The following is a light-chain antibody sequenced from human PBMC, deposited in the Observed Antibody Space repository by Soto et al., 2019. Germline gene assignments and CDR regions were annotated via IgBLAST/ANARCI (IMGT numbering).Light chain of an antibody. CDR3: QQYNNYPYT. CDR2: KAS. Sequence: DIQMTQSPSTLSASVGDRVIITCRASQSINSWLAWYQQKPGKPPKLLIYKASTLESGVPSRFSGSASGTEFTLTISSLQPDDFATYYCQQYNNYPYTFGQGTELEIK. J-gene: IGKJ2*01. V-gene: IGKV1-5*03. CDR1: QSINSW.